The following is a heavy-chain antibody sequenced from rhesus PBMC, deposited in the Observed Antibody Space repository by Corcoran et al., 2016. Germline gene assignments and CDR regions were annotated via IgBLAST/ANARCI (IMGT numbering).Heavy chain of an antibody. J-gene: IGHJ4*01. CDR2: IYGSSGST. CDR1: GGSFSSYW. D-gene: IGHD2-21*01. V-gene: IGHV4-160*01. CDR3: ARAHPWFPTYYFDY. Sequence: QVQLQESGPGLVKPSETLSLTCAVSGGSFSSYWWGWIRKPPGKGLEWIWSIYGSSGSTEHHPSLQSRATISRATSKNQFSLKLSSVTAADTAVYDCARAHPWFPTYYFDYWGQGVLVTVSS.